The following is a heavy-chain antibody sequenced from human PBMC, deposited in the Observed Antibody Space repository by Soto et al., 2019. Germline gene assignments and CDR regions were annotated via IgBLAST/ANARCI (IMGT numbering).Heavy chain of an antibody. CDR1: GFTFRSYV. D-gene: IGHD5-12*01. Sequence: QVQLVESGGGVVQPGRSLRLSCAASGFTFRSYVMHWVRQAPGKGLEWVAIISYDGSNKYYVNSVKGRFTISRDNSNNPLYLQMTSLRAEDTAIYYCAKDLSREVATTTKMYYHYGMDVWGQGTTVTVSS. V-gene: IGHV3-30*18. CDR2: ISYDGSNK. J-gene: IGHJ6*02. CDR3: AKDLSREVATTTKMYYHYGMDV.